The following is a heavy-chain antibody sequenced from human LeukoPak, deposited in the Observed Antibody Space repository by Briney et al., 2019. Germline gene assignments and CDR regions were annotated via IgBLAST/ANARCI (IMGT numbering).Heavy chain of an antibody. CDR3: ARYSGSHYAFDI. CDR2: IYYSGGT. CDR1: GGSITSTTYY. V-gene: IGHV4-39*01. Sequence: ETLSLTCTVSGGSITSTTYYWGWIRQPPGKGLEWIGNIYYSGGTFDNSSLKSRLTISVDTSKSQFSLKLTSVTAADTALYYCARYSGSHYAFDIWGQGTMVTMSS. J-gene: IGHJ3*02. D-gene: IGHD1-26*01.